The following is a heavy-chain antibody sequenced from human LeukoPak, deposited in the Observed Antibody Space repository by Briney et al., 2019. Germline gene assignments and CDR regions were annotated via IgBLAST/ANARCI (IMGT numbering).Heavy chain of an antibody. D-gene: IGHD4-23*01. J-gene: IGHJ4*02. V-gene: IGHV4-38-2*02. CDR3: ARSNGGNSEYFAHFDY. CDR2: IYHSGST. Sequence: PSETLSLTCTVSGYSISSGYYWGWIRQPPGKGLEWIGSIYHSGSTYYNPSLKSRVTISVDTSKNQFSLKLSSVTAADTAVYYCARSNGGNSEYFAHFDYWGQGTLVTVSS. CDR1: GYSISSGYY.